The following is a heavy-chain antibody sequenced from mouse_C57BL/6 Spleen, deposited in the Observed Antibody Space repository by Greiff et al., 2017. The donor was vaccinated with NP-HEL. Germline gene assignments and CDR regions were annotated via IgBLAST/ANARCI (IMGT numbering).Heavy chain of an antibody. D-gene: IGHD2-4*01. CDR3: ARDRDDYDGDWYFDV. CDR2: ISYDGSN. J-gene: IGHJ1*03. CDR1: GYSITSGYY. Sequence: VQLKQSGPGLVKPSQSLSLTCSVTGYSITSGYYWNWIRQFPGNKLEWMGYISYDGSNNYNPSLKNRISITRDTSKNQFFLKLNSVTTEDTATYYCARDRDDYDGDWYFDVWGTGTTVTVSS. V-gene: IGHV3-6*01.